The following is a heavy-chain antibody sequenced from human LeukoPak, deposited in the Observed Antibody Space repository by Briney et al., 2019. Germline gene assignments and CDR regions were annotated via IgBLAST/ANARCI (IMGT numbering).Heavy chain of an antibody. Sequence: SETLSLTCAVYGGPFCCYYWSWIRQPPGKGLEWIGEINHSGSANYNPSLKSRVTISVDMSKNQFSLKLSSVTAADTAVYYCARARGDYYDSSGYYSAFDYWGQGTLVTVSS. CDR2: INHSGSA. J-gene: IGHJ4*02. CDR1: GGPFCCYY. V-gene: IGHV4-34*01. CDR3: ARARGDYYDSSGYYSAFDY. D-gene: IGHD3-22*01.